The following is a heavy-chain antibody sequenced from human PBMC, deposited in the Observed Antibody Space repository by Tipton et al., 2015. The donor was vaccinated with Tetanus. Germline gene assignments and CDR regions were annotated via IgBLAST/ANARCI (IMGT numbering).Heavy chain of an antibody. J-gene: IGHJ3*02. Sequence: TLSLTCTVSGDSVSTYNFYWSWIRQPPGKDLDWSAFFHHSGLAFSKPSLKSRVSISIDTSQNQFSLRLTSVTAADTAVYFCGRNVSTVHNDAFDIWRHGTLVIFSS. V-gene: IGHV4-30-4*01. D-gene: IGHD2-21*01. CDR2: FHHSGLA. CDR1: GDSVSTYNFY. CDR3: GRNVSTVHNDAFDI.